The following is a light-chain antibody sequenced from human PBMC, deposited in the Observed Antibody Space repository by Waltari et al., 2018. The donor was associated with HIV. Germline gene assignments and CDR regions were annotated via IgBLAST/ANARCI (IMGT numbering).Light chain of an antibody. J-gene: IGLJ3*02. CDR2: DND. CDR3: GTWDSSLNAGV. V-gene: IGLV1-51*01. Sequence: QSMLTQPPSVSAAPGQKVTISCSGTGSNLANNYVSWYQHLPGAAPKLVIYDNDNRPSGIPDRFSGAKCGASATLVITGLQTGDEGDYYCGTWDSSLNAGVFGGGTKLTVL. CDR1: GSNLANNY.